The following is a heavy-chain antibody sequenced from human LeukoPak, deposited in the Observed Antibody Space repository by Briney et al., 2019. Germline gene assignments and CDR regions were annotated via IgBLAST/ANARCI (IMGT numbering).Heavy chain of an antibody. CDR2: MNQRGSM. Sequence: SETLSLTCAVYGGSFSGYYWSWIRQSPGKGLQWIGEMNQRGSMNYNPSPKSRVTISVDRSKNQSSLKLSSVTAADTAVYYCARGRPTRLGYIDAFDIWGQGTMVTVSS. J-gene: IGHJ3*02. CDR1: GGSFSGYY. CDR3: ARGRPTRLGYIDAFDI. V-gene: IGHV4-34*01. D-gene: IGHD5-18*01.